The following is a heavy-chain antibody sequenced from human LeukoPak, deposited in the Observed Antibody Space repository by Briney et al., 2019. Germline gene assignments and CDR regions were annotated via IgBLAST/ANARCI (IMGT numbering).Heavy chain of an antibody. V-gene: IGHV3-23*01. CDR3: SKHPSTGFYYFDF. CDR2: ISGTGGST. CDR1: GFTFTTYT. D-gene: IGHD6-25*01. Sequence: GGSLTLTCAASGFTFTTYTMAWVRQAPGKGLEWVSTISGTGGSTAYADCVKGRFTISRDNSKNALYVHINRLRAEDTAIYFCSKHPSTGFYYFDFWGQGTLVTVSS. J-gene: IGHJ4*02.